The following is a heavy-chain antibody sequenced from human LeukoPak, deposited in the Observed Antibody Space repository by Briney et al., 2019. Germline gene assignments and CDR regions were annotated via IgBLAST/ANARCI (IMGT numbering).Heavy chain of an antibody. CDR1: GGSFSGYY. CDR2: INHSGST. CDR3: ARCSVTATRTDAFDI. Sequence: SETLSLTCAVYGGSFSGYYWSWIRQPPGEGLEWIGEINHSGSTNYNPSLKSRVTISVDTSKNQFSLKLSSVTAADTAVYYCARCSVTATRTDAFDIWGQGTMVTVSS. V-gene: IGHV4-34*01. J-gene: IGHJ3*02. D-gene: IGHD2-21*02.